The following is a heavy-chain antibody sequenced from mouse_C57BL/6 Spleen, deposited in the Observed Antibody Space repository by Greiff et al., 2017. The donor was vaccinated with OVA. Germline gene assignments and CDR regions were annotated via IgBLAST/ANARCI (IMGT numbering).Heavy chain of an antibody. V-gene: IGHV5-17*01. J-gene: IGHJ2*01. CDR3: ARPNRGYYFDY. CDR2: ISSGSSTI. Sequence: VQLKESGGGLVKPGGSLKLSCAASGFTFSDYGMHWVRQAPEKGLEWVAYISSGSSTIYYADTVKGRFTISRDNAKNTLFLQMTSLRSEDTAMYYCARPNRGYYFDYWGQGTTLTVSS. CDR1: GFTFSDYG.